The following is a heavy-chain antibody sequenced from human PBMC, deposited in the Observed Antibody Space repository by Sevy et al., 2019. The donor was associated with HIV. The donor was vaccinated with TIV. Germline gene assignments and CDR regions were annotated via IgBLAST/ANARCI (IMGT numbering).Heavy chain of an antibody. CDR2: IRSKXYGGTT. V-gene: IGHV3-49*03. CDR1: GFTXGXYA. D-gene: IGHD2-15*01. J-gene: IGHJ3*01. CDR3: SREGSXGXXVXXXXXXX. Sequence: GGSLRLSXTASGFTXGXYAMSWFRQAPGKGLEWVGFIRSKXYGGTTEYAASMKGRFTISRDDSKSIAYLQMNSLKTXXXAVYYCSREGSXGXXVXXXXXXXWGXXTMVTVSS.